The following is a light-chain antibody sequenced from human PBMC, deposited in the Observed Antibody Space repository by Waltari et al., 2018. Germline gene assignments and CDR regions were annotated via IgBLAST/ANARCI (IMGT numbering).Light chain of an antibody. CDR3: QQYYSTPPT. J-gene: IGKJ2*01. CDR1: QSVLNTSNNRNL. Sequence: DIVMTQSPDSLAVSLGERATINCKSSQSVLNTSNNRNLVAWFQQKPRQPPKVLIYWASTQDAGVPDRFGGSGSATDFTLTISSQQAEDVAVYYCQQYYSTPPTFGQGTKLEIK. CDR2: WAS. V-gene: IGKV4-1*01.